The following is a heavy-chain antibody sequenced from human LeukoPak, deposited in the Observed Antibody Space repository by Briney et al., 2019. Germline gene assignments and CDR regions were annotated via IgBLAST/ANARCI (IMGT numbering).Heavy chain of an antibody. D-gene: IGHD6-19*01. CDR3: VRDMGGWQTYFDY. CDR2: ISSSSSTI. CDR1: GFTFSSYS. Sequence: QTGGSLRLSCAASGFTFSSYSMNWVRQAPGKGLEWVSYISSSSSTIYYADSVKGRFTISRDNAKNSLYLQMNSLRAEDTAVYYCVRDMGGWQTYFDYWGQGTLVTVSS. J-gene: IGHJ4*02. V-gene: IGHV3-48*01.